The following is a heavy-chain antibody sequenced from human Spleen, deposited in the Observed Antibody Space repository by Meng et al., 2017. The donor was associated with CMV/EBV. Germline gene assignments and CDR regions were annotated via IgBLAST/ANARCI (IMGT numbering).Heavy chain of an antibody. D-gene: IGHD2-2*01. CDR2: ISAGSNNI. Sequence: GESLKISCAASGFTFSIYSMNWVRQAPGKGLEWVSFISAGSNNIYYADSVKGRFTVSRDNAKNSVSLQMNSLRAEDTAVYYCARDYCSSTSCYDDAFDIWGQGTMVTVSS. CDR1: GFTFSIYS. CDR3: ARDYCSSTSCYDDAFDI. V-gene: IGHV3-21*01. J-gene: IGHJ3*02.